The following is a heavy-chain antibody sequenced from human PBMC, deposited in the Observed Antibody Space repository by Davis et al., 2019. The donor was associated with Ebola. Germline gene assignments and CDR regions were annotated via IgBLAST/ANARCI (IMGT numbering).Heavy chain of an antibody. J-gene: IGHJ4*02. D-gene: IGHD2-15*01. V-gene: IGHV2-70*11. CDR3: ARIQCSGGSCYFDY. Sequence: SGPTLVKPTQTLTLTCTFSGFSLSTSGMCVSWIRQPPGKALEWLARIDWDDDKYYSTSLKTRLTISKDTSKNQVVLTMTNMDPVDTATYYCARIQCSGGSCYFDYWGQGTLVTVSS. CDR1: GFSLSTSGMC. CDR2: IDWDDDK.